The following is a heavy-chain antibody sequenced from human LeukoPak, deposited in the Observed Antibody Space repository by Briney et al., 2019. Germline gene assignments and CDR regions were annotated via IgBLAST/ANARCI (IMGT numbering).Heavy chain of an antibody. D-gene: IGHD1-26*01. Sequence: SVKVSCKASGGTFSSYAISWVRQAPGQGLEWMGGIIPIFGTANYAQKFQGRVTITADESTSTAYMELSSLRSEDTAVYYCARDVEVVGATDYFDYWGQGTLVTVSS. CDR2: IIPIFGTA. J-gene: IGHJ4*02. CDR1: GGTFSSYA. CDR3: ARDVEVVGATDYFDY. V-gene: IGHV1-69*13.